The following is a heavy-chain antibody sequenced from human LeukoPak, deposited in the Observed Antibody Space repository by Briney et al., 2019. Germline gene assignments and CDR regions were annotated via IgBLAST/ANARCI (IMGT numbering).Heavy chain of an antibody. CDR2: ISGSGSST. CDR3: ATDGFSSGWYRRYFDY. V-gene: IGHV3-23*01. CDR1: RFSFSNCW. D-gene: IGHD6-19*01. Sequence: GGSLRLSCAASRFSFSNCWMTWVRQAPGKGLEWVSAISGSGSSTYYADSVKGRFTISRDNSKSTLYLQMNSLRAEDTAIYYCATDGFSSGWYRRYFDYWGQGTLVTVSS. J-gene: IGHJ4*02.